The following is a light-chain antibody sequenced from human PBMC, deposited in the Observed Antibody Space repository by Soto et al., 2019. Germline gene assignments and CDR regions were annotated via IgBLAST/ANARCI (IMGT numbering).Light chain of an antibody. CDR3: AAWDDSLNAL. CDR2: IND. J-gene: IGLJ1*01. Sequence: QSVLTQPPSASGTPGQTVTISCSGSSSNIGDNPVNWYQQLPGAAPKLLIYINDQRPSGVPDRFSGSKSGTSDSLAISGLQPEDEADYYCAAWDDSLNALFGTGTKVTVL. CDR1: SSNIGDNP. V-gene: IGLV1-44*01.